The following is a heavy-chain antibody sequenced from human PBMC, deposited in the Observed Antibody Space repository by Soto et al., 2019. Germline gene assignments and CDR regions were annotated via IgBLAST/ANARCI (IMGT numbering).Heavy chain of an antibody. V-gene: IGHV3-66*01. CDR2: IFSAGST. CDR1: GFTVSNNY. Sequence: EVQLVESGGGLVQPGGSLRLSCAASGFTVSNNYMTWVRQAPGRGLDWVSIIFSAGSTYYADSVRGRFTISRDNSKNTLSLQMSSLRAEDTAISSCARWAGGTSWRSPSFDSWGQGPLVTVSS. CDR3: ARWAGGTSWRSPSFDS. D-gene: IGHD2-2*01. J-gene: IGHJ4*02.